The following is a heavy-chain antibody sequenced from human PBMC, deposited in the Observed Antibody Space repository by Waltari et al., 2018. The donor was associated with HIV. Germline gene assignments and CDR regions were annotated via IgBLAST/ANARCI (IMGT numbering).Heavy chain of an antibody. CDR2: IRSKAYGGTT. Sequence: EVQLVESGGGLVQPGRSLRLSCTASGFTFGDYAMSWFRKAPGTGLGGVGFIRSKAYGGTTEYAASVKGRFTISKDDSKSIAYLQMNSLKTEDTAVYYCTRERIGYCSGGSCYSLAFDIWGQGTMVTVSS. CDR3: TRERIGYCSGGSCYSLAFDI. D-gene: IGHD2-15*01. CDR1: GFTFGDYA. V-gene: IGHV3-49*03. J-gene: IGHJ3*02.